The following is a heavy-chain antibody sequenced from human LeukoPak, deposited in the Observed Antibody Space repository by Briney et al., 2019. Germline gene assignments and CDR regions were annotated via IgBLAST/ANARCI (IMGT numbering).Heavy chain of an antibody. J-gene: IGHJ4*02. Sequence: SETLSLTYAVYGGSFSGYYWSWIRQPPGKGLEWIGEINHSGSTNYNPSLKSRVTISVDTSKNQFSLKLSSVTAADTAVYYCARAGLSYYYDSSGQRPDYWGQGTLVTVSS. CDR3: ARAGLSYYYDSSGQRPDY. CDR2: INHSGST. V-gene: IGHV4-34*01. D-gene: IGHD3-22*01. CDR1: GGSFSGYY.